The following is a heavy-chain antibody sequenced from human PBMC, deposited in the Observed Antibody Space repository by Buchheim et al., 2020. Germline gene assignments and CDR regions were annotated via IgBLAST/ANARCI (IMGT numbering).Heavy chain of an antibody. CDR1: GFTFSSYG. CDR2: IWYDGSNK. D-gene: IGHD3-9*01. Sequence: QVQLVESGGGVVQPGRSLRLSCAASGFTFSSYGMHWVRQAPGKGLEGVAVIWYDGSNKYYADSVKGRFTIFRDNSKNTLYLRMNSLRAEDTAVYYCARNVNSGILTGWGQGTL. CDR3: ARNVNSGILTG. V-gene: IGHV3-33*01. J-gene: IGHJ4*02.